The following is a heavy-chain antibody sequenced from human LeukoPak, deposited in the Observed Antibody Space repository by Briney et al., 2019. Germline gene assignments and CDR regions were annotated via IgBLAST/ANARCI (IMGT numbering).Heavy chain of an antibody. Sequence: SETLSLTCAVYGGSFSGYYWSWIRQPRGKGLEWIGEINHSGSTNYNPSLKSRVTISVDTPKIQFSLKLSSVTAADTAVYYCARGVLGVDIWGQGTMVTVSS. V-gene: IGHV4-34*01. J-gene: IGHJ3*02. D-gene: IGHD6-6*01. CDR1: GGSFSGYY. CDR2: INHSGST. CDR3: ARGVLGVDI.